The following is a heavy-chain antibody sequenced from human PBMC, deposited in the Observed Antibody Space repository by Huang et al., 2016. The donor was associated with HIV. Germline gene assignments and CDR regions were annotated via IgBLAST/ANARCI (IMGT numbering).Heavy chain of an antibody. J-gene: IGHJ4*02. CDR3: AKESRWFSDFDH. Sequence: QVHLVESGGGVVQPGGSLRLSCAASGFKLSGFGMHWVGQAQGKGLEWVAVISYDGRSQFYTDSVKGRFTISRDNSDNTLSLQMKGLRPDDTAVYYCAKESRWFSDFDHWGQGVLVSVSS. D-gene: IGHD2-15*01. CDR2: ISYDGRSQ. CDR1: GFKLSGFG. V-gene: IGHV3-30*18.